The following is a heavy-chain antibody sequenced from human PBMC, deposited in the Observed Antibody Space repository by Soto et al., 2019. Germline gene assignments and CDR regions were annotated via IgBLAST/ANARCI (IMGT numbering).Heavy chain of an antibody. CDR1: GYSFSFYW. Sequence: PGESLELSCKASGYSFSFYWIGWVRQMPGKGLEWMAIMYPDDSDIRYSPSFEAHVTISADKSTSTAFLQWSSLKASDTAMYYCATAYVYDFENSNYYRDAFDIWGQGTLVTVSS. J-gene: IGHJ3*02. D-gene: IGHD3-22*01. CDR2: MYPDDSDI. V-gene: IGHV5-51*01. CDR3: ATAYVYDFENSNYYRDAFDI.